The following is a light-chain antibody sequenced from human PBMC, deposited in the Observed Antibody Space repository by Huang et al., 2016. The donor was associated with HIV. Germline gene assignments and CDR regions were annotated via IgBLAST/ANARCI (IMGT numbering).Light chain of an antibody. Sequence: ELVLKHSPATLSLSPGERATLSCRASQSVGGYLAWYQQKPGQVPRLLIYDTSTRATGIPARFSGSGSETDFTLTISSLEPEDFAVYYCQQPGSFGQGTKVDIK. CDR1: QSVGGY. CDR2: DTS. V-gene: IGKV3-11*01. CDR3: QQPGS. J-gene: IGKJ2*01.